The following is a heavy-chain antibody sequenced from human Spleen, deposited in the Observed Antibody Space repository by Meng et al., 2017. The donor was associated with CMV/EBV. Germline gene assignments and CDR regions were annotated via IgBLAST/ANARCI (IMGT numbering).Heavy chain of an antibody. CDR1: DFSVTSNY. CDR3: TSLALT. D-gene: IGHD4/OR15-4a*01. Sequence: GGSLRLSCAASDFSVTSNYMSWVRQAPGKGLEWLSVIYPGSGGDTYYADSVKGRFSTSRDESKNIFYLHMSRLRTDDTAVYYCTSLALTWGQRTLVTVSS. J-gene: IGHJ5*02. V-gene: IGHV3-53*01. CDR2: IYPGSGGDT.